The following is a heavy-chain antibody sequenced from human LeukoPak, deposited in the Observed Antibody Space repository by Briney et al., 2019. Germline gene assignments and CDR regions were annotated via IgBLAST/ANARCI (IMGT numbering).Heavy chain of an antibody. D-gene: IGHD3-10*01. J-gene: IGHJ4*02. CDR3: ARDSGSGSYYFDY. V-gene: IGHV3-30*03. CDR2: ISYDGSNK. CDR1: GFTFSSYG. Sequence: GGSLRLSCAASGFTFSSYGMHWVRQAPGKGLEWVAVISYDGSNKYYADSVKGRFTISRDNSKNTLYLQMNSLRAEDTAVYYCARDSGSGSYYFDYWGQGTLVTVSS.